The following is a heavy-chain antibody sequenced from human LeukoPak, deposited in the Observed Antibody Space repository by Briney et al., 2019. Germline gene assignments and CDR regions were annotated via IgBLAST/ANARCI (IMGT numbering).Heavy chain of an antibody. D-gene: IGHD1-26*01. V-gene: IGHV1-2*02. CDR3: ARWWELLDDHYYYLDV. J-gene: IGHJ6*03. Sequence: ASVKVSCKASGYTFTGYYMHWVRQGPGQGLEWMGWINPKSGGTNNAQTFQGRVTMTRDTSISTAYLELSMQRSDDTAVYYCARWWELLDDHYYYLDVWGKGTTVTVSS. CDR1: GYTFTGYY. CDR2: INPKSGGT.